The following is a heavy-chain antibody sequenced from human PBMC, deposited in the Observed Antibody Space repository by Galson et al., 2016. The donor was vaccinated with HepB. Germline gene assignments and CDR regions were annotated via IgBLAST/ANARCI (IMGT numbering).Heavy chain of an antibody. CDR2: ISGSANST. Sequence: SLRLSCAASRFTFSSYAMSRVRQAPGKGLEWVSAISGSANSTYYADSVKGRFTISRDNSKNTLYLQMNSLRAEDTAVYYCAKVQRSWTMVRGLKDFDYWGQGTLVTVSS. J-gene: IGHJ4*02. D-gene: IGHD3-10*01. CDR1: RFTFSSYA. CDR3: AKVQRSWTMVRGLKDFDY. V-gene: IGHV3-23*01.